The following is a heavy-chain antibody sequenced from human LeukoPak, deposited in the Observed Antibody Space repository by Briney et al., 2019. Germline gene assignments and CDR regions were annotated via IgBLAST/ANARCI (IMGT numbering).Heavy chain of an antibody. CDR2: IYHSGST. V-gene: IGHV4-38-2*02. Sequence: SETLSLTCTVSGYSISSGYYWGWIRQPPGKGLEWIGSIYHSGSTYYNPSLKSRVTISVDTSKNQFPLKLSSVTAADTAVYYCARETNRDIVVVPGHYYGMDVWGQGTTVTVSS. CDR1: GYSISSGYY. J-gene: IGHJ6*02. D-gene: IGHD2-2*01. CDR3: ARETNRDIVVVPGHYYGMDV.